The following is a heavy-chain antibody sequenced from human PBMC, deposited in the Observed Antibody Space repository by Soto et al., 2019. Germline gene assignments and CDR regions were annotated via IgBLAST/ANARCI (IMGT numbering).Heavy chain of an antibody. J-gene: IGHJ3*02. CDR1: GFTFSSYG. V-gene: IGHV3-33*01. CDR3: AREMAPLMGGYAFDI. CDR2: IWYDGSNK. D-gene: IGHD5-12*01. Sequence: QVQLVESGGGVVQPGRSLRLSCAASGFTFSSYGMHWVRQAPGKGLEWVAVIWYDGSNKYYADSVKGRFTISRDNSKNTLYLQMNSRRAEDTAVYYCAREMAPLMGGYAFDIWGQGTMVTVSS.